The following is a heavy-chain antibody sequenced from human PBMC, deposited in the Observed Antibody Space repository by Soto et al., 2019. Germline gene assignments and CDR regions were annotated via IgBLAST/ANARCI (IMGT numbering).Heavy chain of an antibody. J-gene: IGHJ5*02. CDR2: ISAYNGNT. Sequence: ASVKVSCKASGYTFTSYGISWVRQAPGQGLEWMGWISAYNGNTNYAQKLQGRVTMTTDTSTSTAYMELRSLRSDDTAVYYCARDMPLMVVVAVELRYNWFDPWGQGTLVTVSS. CDR1: GYTFTSYG. V-gene: IGHV1-18*01. CDR3: ARDMPLMVVVAVELRYNWFDP. D-gene: IGHD2-15*01.